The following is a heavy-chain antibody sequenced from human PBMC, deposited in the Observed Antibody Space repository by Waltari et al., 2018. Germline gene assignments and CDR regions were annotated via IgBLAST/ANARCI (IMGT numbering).Heavy chain of an antibody. V-gene: IGHV3-53*02. CDR1: GFTVSSNY. CDR3: ARNSGSYPYYYDN. CDR2: IYSGGST. Sequence: EVQVVETGGGLIQPGGSLRLSCAASGFTVSSNYMSWVRQAPGKGLEWVSVIYSGGSTYYSDSVKGRCTISRDNSKNTLFLQMNSLRAEDTAVYFCARNSGSYPYYYDNWGQGNLVTVSS. D-gene: IGHD1-26*01. J-gene: IGHJ4*02.